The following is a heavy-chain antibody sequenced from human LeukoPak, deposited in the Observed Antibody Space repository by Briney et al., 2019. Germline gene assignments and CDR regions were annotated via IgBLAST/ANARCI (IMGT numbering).Heavy chain of an antibody. CDR2: INPNSGGT. Sequence: ASVKVSCKASGYTFTGYYMHWVRQAPGQGLEWMGWINPNSGGTNYAQKFQGRVTMTRDTSISTAYMELSRLRSDDTAVYYCAKDSGRWLQVIDYWGQGTLVTVSS. D-gene: IGHD5-24*01. V-gene: IGHV1-2*02. CDR3: AKDSGRWLQVIDY. J-gene: IGHJ4*02. CDR1: GYTFTGYY.